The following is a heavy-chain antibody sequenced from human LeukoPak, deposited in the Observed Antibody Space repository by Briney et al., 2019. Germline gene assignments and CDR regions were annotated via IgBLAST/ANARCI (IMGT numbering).Heavy chain of an antibody. J-gene: IGHJ5*02. V-gene: IGHV1-69*13. CDR3: AREYSSRGAPHNWFDP. Sequence: ASVKVSCKASGGTFSSYAISWVRQAPGQGLEWMGGIIPIFGTANYAQKFQGRVTITADESTSTAYMELSSLRSEDTAVYYCAREYSSRGAPHNWFDPWGQGTLVTVSS. CDR1: GGTFSSYA. D-gene: IGHD6-19*01. CDR2: IIPIFGTA.